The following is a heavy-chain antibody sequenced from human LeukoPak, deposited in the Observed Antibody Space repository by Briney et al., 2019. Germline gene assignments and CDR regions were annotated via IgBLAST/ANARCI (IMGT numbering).Heavy chain of an antibody. V-gene: IGHV3-23*01. CDR3: ARRRGVTFGDFDY. CDR2: FSGSGGSI. CDR1: GFTFSSYT. D-gene: IGHD3-10*01. Sequence: PGGSLRLSCAASGFTFSSYTMSWVRQAPGKGLGWVSSFSGSGGSIYYADSVKGRFTISRDNSKNTLYLQMNSLRAEDTAVYYCARRRGVTFGDFDYWGQGTLVTVSS. J-gene: IGHJ4*02.